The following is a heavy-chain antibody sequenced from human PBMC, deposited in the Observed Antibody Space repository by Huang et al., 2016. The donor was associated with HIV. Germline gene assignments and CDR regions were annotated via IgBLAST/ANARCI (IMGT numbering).Heavy chain of an antibody. Sequence: QVQLQESGPGLVKPSQTLSLTCTVSGASISSGSYYWTWIRQPAGKGLEWIGHIYTSGSTNYTPSLKRRVTISIDTSKNHFSLRLNSVTAADTAVYYCATWPPGSQMRAFDIWGPGTMITVSS. CDR3: ATWPPGSQMRAFDI. V-gene: IGHV4-61*09. CDR2: IYTSGST. CDR1: GASISSGSYY. J-gene: IGHJ3*02. D-gene: IGHD2-15*01.